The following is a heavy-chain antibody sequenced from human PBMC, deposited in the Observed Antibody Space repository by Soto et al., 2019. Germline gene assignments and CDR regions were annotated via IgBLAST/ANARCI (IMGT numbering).Heavy chain of an antibody. D-gene: IGHD3-3*01. Sequence: KSSETLSLTCAVYGGSFSGYYWSWIRQPPGKGLEWIGEINHSGSTNYNPSLKSRVTISVDTSKNQFSLKLSSVTAADTAVYYCARTRAEFWSGYYSGSWYNWFDPWGQGTLVTVSS. V-gene: IGHV4-34*01. CDR3: ARTRAEFWSGYYSGSWYNWFDP. J-gene: IGHJ5*02. CDR1: GGSFSGYY. CDR2: INHSGST.